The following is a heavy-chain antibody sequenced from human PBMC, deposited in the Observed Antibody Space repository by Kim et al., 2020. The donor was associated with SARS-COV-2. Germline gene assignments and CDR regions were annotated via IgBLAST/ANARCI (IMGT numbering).Heavy chain of an antibody. V-gene: IGHV4-30-2*01. CDR2: IYHSGST. D-gene: IGHD2-2*02. CDR3: ARAVGYCSSTSCYIGGMDV. CDR1: GGSISSGGYS. Sequence: SETLSLTCAVSGGSISSGGYSWSWIRQPPGKGLEWIGYIYHSGSTYYNPSLKSRVTISVDRSKNQFSLKLSSVTAADTAVYYCARAVGYCSSTSCYIGGMDVWGQGTTVTVSS. J-gene: IGHJ6*02.